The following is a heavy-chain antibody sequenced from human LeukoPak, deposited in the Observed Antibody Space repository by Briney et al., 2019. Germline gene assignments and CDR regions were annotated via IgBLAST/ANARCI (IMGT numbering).Heavy chain of an antibody. CDR1: GFTFSSYD. CDR3: ARQNTPHGNFDY. Sequence: PGGSLRLSCAASGFTFSSYDMHWVRQATGKGLEWVSAIGVAANTFYSGSVKGRFTISREIAKNSLYLLMSSLRAEDTAVYYCARQNTPHGNFDYWGQGTLVTVSS. V-gene: IGHV3-13*01. D-gene: IGHD1-26*01. CDR2: IGVAANT. J-gene: IGHJ4*02.